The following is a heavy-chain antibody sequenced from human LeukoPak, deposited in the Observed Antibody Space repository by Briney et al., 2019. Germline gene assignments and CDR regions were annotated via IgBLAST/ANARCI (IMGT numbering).Heavy chain of an antibody. Sequence: GASVKVSCKASGYTFTSCYIHWVRQAPGQGLEWMGWISPNSGDTNSAQKFQGRVTMTRDTSISTAYMELSRLRSDDTAVYYCARYSTWYYFDYWGQGTLVTVSS. CDR2: ISPNSGDT. J-gene: IGHJ4*02. V-gene: IGHV1-2*02. CDR1: GYTFTSCY. CDR3: ARYSTWYYFDY. D-gene: IGHD6-13*01.